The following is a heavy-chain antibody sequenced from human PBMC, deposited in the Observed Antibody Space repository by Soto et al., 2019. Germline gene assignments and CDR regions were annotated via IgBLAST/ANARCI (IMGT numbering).Heavy chain of an antibody. J-gene: IGHJ6*02. V-gene: IGHV1-69*06. CDR2: IIPIFGTA. CDR3: ARDCSSTSCYRALYYYYGMDV. CDR1: GGTFSSYA. Sequence: QVQLVQSGAEEKKPGSSVKVSCKASGGTFSSYAISWVRQAPGQGLEWLGGIIPIFGTANYAQKFQGRVTMTTDTSTSTSDMELRRLRSDDTAVYYCARDCSSTSCYRALYYYYGMDVWGQGTTVTVSS. D-gene: IGHD2-2*02.